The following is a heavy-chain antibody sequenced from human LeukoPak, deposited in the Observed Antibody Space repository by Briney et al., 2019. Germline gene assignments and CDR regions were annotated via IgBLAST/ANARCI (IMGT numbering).Heavy chain of an antibody. J-gene: IGHJ6*02. V-gene: IGHV4-34*01. Sequence: PAETLSLTCAVYGGSFSGYYWSWIRQPPGKGLVWIGEINHSGRTNYNPFLKSRVTISEDTSKNQFSLKLSSVTAADTAVYYCAKSEDIVVVPAARGGRPSGGMDVWRQRTTVTDSS. D-gene: IGHD2-2*01. CDR1: GGSFSGYY. CDR2: INHSGRT. CDR3: AKSEDIVVVPAARGGRPSGGMDV.